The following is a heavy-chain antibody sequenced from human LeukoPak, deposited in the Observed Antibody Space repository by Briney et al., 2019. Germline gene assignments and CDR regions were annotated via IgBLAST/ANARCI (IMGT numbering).Heavy chain of an antibody. Sequence: GGSLRLSCAASGFTFSTYSMNWVRQAPGKGLEWVSYISASSGTIYYADSVKGRFTISRDNARNSLYLQMDSMRAEDTAVYYCARRSEFGVLYYMDVWGKGTTVTVSS. CDR3: ARRSEFGVLYYMDV. V-gene: IGHV3-48*01. D-gene: IGHD3-16*01. J-gene: IGHJ6*03. CDR1: GFTFSTYS. CDR2: ISASSGTI.